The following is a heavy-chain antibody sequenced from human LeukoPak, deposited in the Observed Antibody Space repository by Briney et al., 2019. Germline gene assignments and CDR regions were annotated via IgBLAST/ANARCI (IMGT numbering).Heavy chain of an antibody. CDR3: ARADSGYDPYLDY. J-gene: IGHJ4*02. Sequence: SETLSLTCTVSGYSISSGYYWGWIRQPPGKGLEWIGSIYHSGSTYYNPSLKSRVTISVDTSKNQFSLKLSSVTAADTAVYYCARADSGYDPYLDYWGQGTLVTVSS. CDR1: GYSISSGYY. V-gene: IGHV4-38-2*02. CDR2: IYHSGST. D-gene: IGHD5-12*01.